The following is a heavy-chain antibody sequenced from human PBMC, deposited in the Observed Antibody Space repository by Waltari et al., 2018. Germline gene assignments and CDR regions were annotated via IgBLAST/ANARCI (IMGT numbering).Heavy chain of an antibody. V-gene: IGHV3-48*01. D-gene: IGHD2-15*01. CDR2: ITSTSNDI. J-gene: IGHJ4*02. Sequence: EVQLVESGGGLVQPGGSLRLSCAASGFPFSNYIMYWARQSTGKGLEWVAYITSTSNDIHYPDSVRGRFTVSRDNAKNSLYLRMDSLRAEDTAVYYCAKGWNFDSWGQGTLVTVSS. CDR1: GFPFSNYI. CDR3: AKGWNFDS.